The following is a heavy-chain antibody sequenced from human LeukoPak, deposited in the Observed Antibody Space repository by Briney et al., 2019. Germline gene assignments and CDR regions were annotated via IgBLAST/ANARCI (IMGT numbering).Heavy chain of an antibody. Sequence: ASVKVSCKASGYTFTGYYMHWVRQAPGQGLEWMGWINPNSGGTNYAQKFQGRVTMTRDTSISTAYMELSRLRSDDTAVYYRARSLLIRDNYDREHSYGYWGQGTLVTVSS. CDR1: GYTFTGYY. V-gene: IGHV1-2*02. D-gene: IGHD3-22*01. J-gene: IGHJ4*02. CDR2: INPNSGGT. CDR3: ARSLLIRDNYDREHSYGY.